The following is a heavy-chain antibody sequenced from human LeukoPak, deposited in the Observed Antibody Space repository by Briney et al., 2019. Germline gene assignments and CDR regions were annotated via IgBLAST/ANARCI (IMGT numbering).Heavy chain of an antibody. CDR1: GYTFTSYG. D-gene: IGHD1-26*01. V-gene: IGHV1-18*01. CDR2: ISAYNGNT. CDR3: ARDNSVGDVAWWFDP. Sequence: ASVKVSCKASGYTFTSYGISWVRQAPGQGLEWMGWISAYNGNTNYAQKLQGRVTMTTDTSTSTAYMELSSLRSEDTAFYYCARDNSVGDVAWWFDPWGQGTLVTVSS. J-gene: IGHJ5*02.